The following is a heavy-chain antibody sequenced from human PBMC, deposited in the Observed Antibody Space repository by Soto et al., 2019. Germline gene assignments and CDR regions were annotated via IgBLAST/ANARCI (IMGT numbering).Heavy chain of an antibody. CDR1: GGTFSSYA. D-gene: IGHD2-2*01. V-gene: IGHV1-69*01. J-gene: IGHJ6*02. CDR2: IIPISETT. Sequence: QVQLVQSGDEVKKPGSSVKVSCKASGGTFSSYAISWVRQAPGQGLEWMGGIIPISETTNYAQKFQGRVTITADEYKSTAYMELSRLRSEDTAVYYCARSQGSSTSLEIYYYSYSGMDVWGQGTTVTVSS. CDR3: ARSQGSSTSLEIYYYSYSGMDV.